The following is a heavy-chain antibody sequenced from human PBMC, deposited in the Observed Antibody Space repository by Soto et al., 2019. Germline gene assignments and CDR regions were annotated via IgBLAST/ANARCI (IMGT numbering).Heavy chain of an antibody. CDR3: ARGYCRTTDCWHPYFDA. J-gene: IGHJ4*02. CDR1: GFTFSTYS. D-gene: IGHD2-15*01. Sequence: EVQVVESGGALVQPGGSLRVSCVVSGFTFSTYSMNWVRQAPGKGLEWVSYISSSSSAIYYADSVKGRFTISRDNAKNSLYLQMNSLRAEDTAVYYCARGYCRTTDCWHPYFDAWGQGTLVTVSS. V-gene: IGHV3-48*04. CDR2: ISSSSSAI.